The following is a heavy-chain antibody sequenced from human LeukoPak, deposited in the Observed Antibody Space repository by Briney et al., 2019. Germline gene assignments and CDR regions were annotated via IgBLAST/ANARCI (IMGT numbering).Heavy chain of an antibody. D-gene: IGHD3-22*01. CDR2: INHSGST. CDR3: AREVNDSSGFLPYFFDY. Sequence: PSETLSLTCAVYGGSFSGYYWSWIRQPPGKGLEWIGEINHSGSTNYNPSLKSRVTISVDTSKNQFSLKLSSVTAADTAVYYCAREVNDSSGFLPYFFDYWGQGTLVTVSS. CDR1: GGSFSGYY. V-gene: IGHV4-34*01. J-gene: IGHJ4*02.